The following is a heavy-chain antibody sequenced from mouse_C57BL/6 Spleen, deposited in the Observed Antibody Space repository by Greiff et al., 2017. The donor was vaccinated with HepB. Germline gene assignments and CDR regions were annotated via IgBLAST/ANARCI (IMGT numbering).Heavy chain of an antibody. CDR1: GYTFTSYW. CDR3: ARQHYGSSYWYFDV. D-gene: IGHD1-1*01. CDR2: IYPGSGST. V-gene: IGHV1-55*01. Sequence: QVQLQHPGAELVKPGASVKMSCKASGYTFTSYWITWVKQRPGQGLEWIGDIYPGSGSTNYNEKFKSKATLTVDTSSSTAYMQLSSLTSEDSAVYYCARQHYGSSYWYFDVWGTGTTVTVSS. J-gene: IGHJ1*03.